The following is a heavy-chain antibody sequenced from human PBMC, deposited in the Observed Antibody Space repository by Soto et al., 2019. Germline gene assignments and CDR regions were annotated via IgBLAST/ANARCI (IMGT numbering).Heavy chain of an antibody. CDR3: AKDGVNWGSYFDY. J-gene: IGHJ4*02. CDR1: GFNFGSYA. Sequence: PGGSQSLPCAASGFNFGSYAMSWVRQAPGKGLEWVSAISGSGGSTYYADSVKGRFTISRDNSKNTLYLQMNSLRAEDTAVYYCAKDGVNWGSYFDYWGQGTLVTVSS. D-gene: IGHD7-27*01. CDR2: ISGSGGST. V-gene: IGHV3-23*01.